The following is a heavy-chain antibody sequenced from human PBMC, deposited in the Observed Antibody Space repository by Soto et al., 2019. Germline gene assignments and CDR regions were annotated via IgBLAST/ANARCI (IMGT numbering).Heavy chain of an antibody. CDR3: ARDIEINGYSHGLGYYYGMDV. CDR2: IIPSLGST. D-gene: IGHD5-18*01. V-gene: IGHV1-46*01. Sequence: DCVPLAPRQGLEWMGMIIPSLGSTIYAQDFQGRVTLTRDTSTNTVYMELGSLRSEDTAVYYCARDIEINGYSHGLGYYYGMDVWGHGTTVTVSS. J-gene: IGHJ6*02.